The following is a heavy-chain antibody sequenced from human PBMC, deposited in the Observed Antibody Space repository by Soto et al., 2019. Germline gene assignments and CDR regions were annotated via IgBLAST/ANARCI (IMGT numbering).Heavy chain of an antibody. CDR2: INPSGGST. CDR3: ARDSGVTESDY. Sequence: ASVKVSCKASGYTFTSCYMHWVRQAPGQGLEWMGIINPSGGSTSYAQKFQGRVTMTRDTSTSTVYMELSSLRSEDTAVYYCARDSGVTESDYWGQGTLVTVSS. D-gene: IGHD2-21*02. CDR1: GYTFTSCY. V-gene: IGHV1-46*01. J-gene: IGHJ4*02.